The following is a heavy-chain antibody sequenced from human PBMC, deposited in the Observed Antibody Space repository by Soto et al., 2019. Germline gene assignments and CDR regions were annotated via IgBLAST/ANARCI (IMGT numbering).Heavy chain of an antibody. Sequence: GGSLRLSCAASGFTFSSYAMHWVRQAPGKGLEWVAVISYDGSNKYYADSVKGRFTISRDNSKNTLYLQMNSLRAEDTAVYHCASGGGGYELNYYYYGMDVWGQGTTVTVSS. J-gene: IGHJ6*02. CDR1: GFTFSSYA. CDR2: ISYDGSNK. CDR3: ASGGGGYELNYYYYGMDV. V-gene: IGHV3-30-3*01. D-gene: IGHD5-12*01.